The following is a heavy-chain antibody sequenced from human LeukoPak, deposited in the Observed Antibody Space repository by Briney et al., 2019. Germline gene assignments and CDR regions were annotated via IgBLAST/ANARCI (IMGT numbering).Heavy chain of an antibody. CDR2: IYTSGST. V-gene: IGHV4-61*02. CDR1: GGSISSGSYY. Sequence: PSETLSLTCTVSGGSISSGSYYWSWIRQPAGKGLEWIGRIYTSGSTNYNPSLKSRVTISVDTSKNQFSLKLSSVTAADTAVYYCARGNNYDSSGYFDYWGQGTLVTVSS. CDR3: ARGNNYDSSGYFDY. D-gene: IGHD3-22*01. J-gene: IGHJ4*02.